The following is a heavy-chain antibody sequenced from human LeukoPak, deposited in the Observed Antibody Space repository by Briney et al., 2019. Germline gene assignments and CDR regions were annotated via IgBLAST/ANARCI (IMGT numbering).Heavy chain of an antibody. J-gene: IGHJ3*02. D-gene: IGHD3-10*01. CDR2: ISAYNGNT. CDR3: ARDQRWITMVRGVILAAFDI. CDR1: GYTFTSYG. Sequence: ASVKVSCKASGYTFTSYGISWVRQAPGQGLEWMGWISAYNGNTNYAQKLQGRVTMTTDTSTSTAYMELRSLRSDDTAVYYCARDQRWITMVRGVILAAFDIWGQGTMVTVSS. V-gene: IGHV1-18*01.